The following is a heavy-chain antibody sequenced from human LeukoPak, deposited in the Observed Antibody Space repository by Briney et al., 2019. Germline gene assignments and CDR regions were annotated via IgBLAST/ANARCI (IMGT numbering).Heavy chain of an antibody. Sequence: ASVRVSCKASGGTFSIYAISWVRQAPGQGREWMGRIIPILGIANYAQKFQGRVTITADKSTSTAYMELRSLRSDDTAVYYCAREIGGSLGGYNWFDPWGQGTLVTVSS. CDR2: IIPILGIA. D-gene: IGHD2-15*01. CDR3: AREIGGSLGGYNWFDP. CDR1: GGTFSIYA. J-gene: IGHJ5*02. V-gene: IGHV1-69*04.